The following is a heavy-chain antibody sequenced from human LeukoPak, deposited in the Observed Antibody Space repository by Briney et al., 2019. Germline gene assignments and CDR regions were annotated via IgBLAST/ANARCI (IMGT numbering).Heavy chain of an antibody. D-gene: IGHD3-22*01. CDR1: GGTFSSYA. V-gene: IGHV1-69*13. Sequence: ASVKVSCKASGGTFSSYAISWVRQAPGQGLEWMGGIIPIFGTANYAQKFQGRVTITADESTSTAYMELSSLRSEDTAVYYCARDGNGSGYYAYWGQGTLVTVSS. J-gene: IGHJ4*02. CDR2: IIPIFGTA. CDR3: ARDGNGSGYYAY.